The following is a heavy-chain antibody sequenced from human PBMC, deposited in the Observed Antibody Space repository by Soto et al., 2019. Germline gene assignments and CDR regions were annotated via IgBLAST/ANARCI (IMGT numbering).Heavy chain of an antibody. CDR1: GFTFSSYA. J-gene: IGHJ6*02. CDR2: ISGSGGST. V-gene: IGHV3-23*01. D-gene: IGHD6-13*01. CDR3: ARGLRLAAGGRGGMDV. Sequence: EVQLLESGGGLVQPGGSLRLSCAASGFTFSSYAMSWVRQAPGKGLEWVSAISGSGGSTYYADSVKGRFTISRDNSKNSLYLQMNSLRAEDTAVYYCARGLRLAAGGRGGMDVWGQGTTVTVSS.